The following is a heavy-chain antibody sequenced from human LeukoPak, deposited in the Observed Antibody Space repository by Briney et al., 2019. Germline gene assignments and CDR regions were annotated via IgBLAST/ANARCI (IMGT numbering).Heavy chain of an antibody. Sequence: QAGGSLRLSCAASGFTFSSYWMHWVRHAPGKGLVWVSRINSDGSSTSYADSVKGRFTISRDNAKNTLYLQMNSLRAEDTAVYYCARSEQWLALDYWGQGTLVTVSS. V-gene: IGHV3-74*01. J-gene: IGHJ4*02. CDR1: GFTFSSYW. D-gene: IGHD6-19*01. CDR2: INSDGSST. CDR3: ARSEQWLALDY.